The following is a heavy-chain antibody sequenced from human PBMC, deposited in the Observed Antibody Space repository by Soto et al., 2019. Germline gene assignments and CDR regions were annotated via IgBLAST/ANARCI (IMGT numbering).Heavy chain of an antibody. D-gene: IGHD2-2*01. CDR1: GFTFSSYS. J-gene: IGHJ6*03. V-gene: IGHV3-21*01. CDR3: ARSFYCSSTSCYGSTYYYYYMDV. CDR2: ISSSSSYI. Sequence: EVQLVESGGGLVKPGGSLRLSCAPSGFTFSSYSMNWVRQAPGKGLEWVSSISSSSSYIYYADSVKGRFTISRDNAKNSLYLQMNSLRAEDTAVYYCARSFYCSSTSCYGSTYYYYYMDVWGKGTTVTVSS.